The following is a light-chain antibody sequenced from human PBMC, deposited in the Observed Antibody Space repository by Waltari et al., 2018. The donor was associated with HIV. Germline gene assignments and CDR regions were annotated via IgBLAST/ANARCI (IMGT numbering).Light chain of an antibody. CDR3: SSYVGSNGV. CDR1: SSDVGDYNY. V-gene: IGLV2-8*01. J-gene: IGLJ3*02. Sequence: QSALTQPPSASGSPGQSVTISCTGISSDVGDYNYVSWYQQHPGKAPQLMIYEVNKRPSGVPDRFSVSKSGNTASLTVSGLQAEDEADYYCSSYVGSNGVFGGGTKLTVL. CDR2: EVN.